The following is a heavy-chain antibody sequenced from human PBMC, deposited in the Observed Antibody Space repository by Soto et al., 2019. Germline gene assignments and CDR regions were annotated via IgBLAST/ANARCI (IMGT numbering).Heavy chain of an antibody. CDR3: ARDRTDSGYYTNWLDP. J-gene: IGHJ5*02. Sequence: SVKVSCKASGYIFSANYIHWVRQAPGQGLEWLGWINPIFGTTNYAQNLQGRVTISADKSTLTSYMELHSLTSDDTALYYCARDRTDSGYYTNWLDPWGQGTQVTVSS. CDR2: INPIFGTT. CDR1: GYIFSANY. D-gene: IGHD3-22*01. V-gene: IGHV1-69*06.